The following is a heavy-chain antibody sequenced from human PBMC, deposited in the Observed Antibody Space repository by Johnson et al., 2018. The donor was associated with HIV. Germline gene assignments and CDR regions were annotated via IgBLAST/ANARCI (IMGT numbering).Heavy chain of an antibody. CDR1: GFTFTSYA. Sequence: VLLVESGGGLVQPGRSLRLSCAASGFTFTSYAMHWIRQAPGKGLEYVSAISSNGGSTYYANSVKGRFTISRDNSKNTLYLQMGSLRAEDMAVYYCARDTKSGSYLEGTGAFDIWGQGTMVTVSS. CDR2: ISSNGGST. D-gene: IGHD3-10*01. J-gene: IGHJ3*02. CDR3: ARDTKSGSYLEGTGAFDI. V-gene: IGHV3-64*01.